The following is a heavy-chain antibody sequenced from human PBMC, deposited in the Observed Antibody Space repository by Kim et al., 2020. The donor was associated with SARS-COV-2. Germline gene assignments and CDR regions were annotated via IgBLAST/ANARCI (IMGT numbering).Heavy chain of an antibody. D-gene: IGHD3-10*01. CDR3: ARDGNLYRSGTFFDI. V-gene: IGHV3-11*06. Sequence: ADSVKGRLTISRDNAKNSLYLQINSLRAGDTAVYYCARDGNLYRSGTFFDIWGQGTLLTVSS. J-gene: IGHJ4*02.